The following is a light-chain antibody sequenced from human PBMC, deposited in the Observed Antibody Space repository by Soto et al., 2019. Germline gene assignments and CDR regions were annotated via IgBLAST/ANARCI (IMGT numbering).Light chain of an antibody. V-gene: IGLV2-8*01. J-gene: IGLJ2*01. CDR3: SSYAGATNLV. CDR2: EVN. Sequence: QSALTQPPSASGSPGQSVTISCTGTSSDVGAYNSVSWYQHYPGKAPKLLIYEVNKRPSGVPDRFSGSKSGNTASLTVSGLQAEDEADYYCSSYAGATNLVFGGATKLTVL. CDR1: SSDVGAYNS.